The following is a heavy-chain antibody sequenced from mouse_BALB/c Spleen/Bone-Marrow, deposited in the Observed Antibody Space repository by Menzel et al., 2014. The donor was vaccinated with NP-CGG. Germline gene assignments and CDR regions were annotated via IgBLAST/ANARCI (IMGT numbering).Heavy chain of an antibody. V-gene: IGHV1-5*01. Sequence: VHVMQSGTVLARPGASVKMSCKASGYTFTSYWMHWVKQRPGQGLEWIGAFYPGNSDTTYNQKFKGKAKLTAVTSASTAYMELSSLTNEDSAVYYCTRPGKEEFDYWGQGTLVTGSA. J-gene: IGHJ3*01. CDR3: TRPGKEEFDY. CDR2: FYPGNSDT. CDR1: GYTFTSYW.